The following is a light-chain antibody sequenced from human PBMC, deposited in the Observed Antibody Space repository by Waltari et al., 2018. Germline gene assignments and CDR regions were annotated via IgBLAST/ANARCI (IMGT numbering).Light chain of an antibody. CDR1: SSDVGSYNL. CDR3: CSYAGSSTYV. V-gene: IGLV2-23*01. Sequence: QSALTQPASVSGSPGQSLPISCTGTSSDVGSYNLVSWYQQHPGKAPKLMIYEGSKRPSGVSNRFSGSKSGNTASLTISGLQAEDEAYYYCCSYAGSSTYVFGTGTKVTVL. CDR2: EGS. J-gene: IGLJ1*01.